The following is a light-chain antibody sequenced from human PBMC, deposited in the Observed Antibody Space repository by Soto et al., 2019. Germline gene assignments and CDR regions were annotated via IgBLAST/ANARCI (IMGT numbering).Light chain of an antibody. CDR3: NSYTSSSTRV. J-gene: IGLJ3*02. CDR2: EVS. V-gene: IGLV2-14*01. Sequence: QSALTQPASVSGSPGQSITISCTGTSSDVGGYNYVSWYQQHPGKAPKLMIYEVSNRPSGVSNRFSGSKSGNTASLTISGLHAEDEADYYCNSYTSSSTRVFGGGTKLTVL. CDR1: SSDVGGYNY.